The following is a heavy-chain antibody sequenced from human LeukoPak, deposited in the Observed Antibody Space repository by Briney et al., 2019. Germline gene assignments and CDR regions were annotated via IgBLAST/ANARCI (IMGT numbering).Heavy chain of an antibody. J-gene: IGHJ4*02. CDR1: GGSISSYY. V-gene: IGHV4-59*01. CDR3: ARDCSGGSCYDY. CDR2: IYYSGST. D-gene: IGHD2-15*01. Sequence: SETLSLTCSVSGGSISSYYWSWIRQPPGKGLEWIGYIYYSGSTNYNPSLKSRVTISVDTSKNQFSPKLSSVTAADTAVYYCARDCSGGSCYDYWGQGTPVTVSS.